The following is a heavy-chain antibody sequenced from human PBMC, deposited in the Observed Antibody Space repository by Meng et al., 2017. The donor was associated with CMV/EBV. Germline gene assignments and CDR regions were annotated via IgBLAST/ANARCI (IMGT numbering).Heavy chain of an antibody. CDR3: ARDRGFGELGGYYYYGMDV. CDR2: ISSSSSYI. CDR1: GFTFSSYS. J-gene: IGHJ6*02. D-gene: IGHD3-10*01. V-gene: IGHV3-21*01. Sequence: GGSLRLSCAASGFTFSSYSMNWVRQAPGKGLEWVSSISSSSSYIYYADSVKGRFTISRDNAKNSLYLQMNSLRAEDTAVYYCARDRGFGELGGYYYYGMDVWGQGTTVTSP.